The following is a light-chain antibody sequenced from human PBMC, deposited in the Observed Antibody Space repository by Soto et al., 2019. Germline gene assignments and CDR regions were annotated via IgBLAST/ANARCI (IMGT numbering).Light chain of an antibody. V-gene: IGLV2-14*01. CDR1: SSDVGGYNY. J-gene: IGLJ3*02. Sequence: QSALTQPASVSGSPGQSITISCTGTSSDVGGYNYVSWYQQHPGKAPKLMIYDVSNRPSGVSTRFSGSKSGNTASLTISGLQAEDEADYYCSSYTSSSTLFGGGTKRTVL. CDR3: SSYTSSSTL. CDR2: DVS.